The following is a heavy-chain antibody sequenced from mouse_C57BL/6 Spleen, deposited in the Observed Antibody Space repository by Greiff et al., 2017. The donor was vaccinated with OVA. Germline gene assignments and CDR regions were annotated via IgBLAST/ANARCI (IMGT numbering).Heavy chain of an antibody. D-gene: IGHD2-4*01. V-gene: IGHV5-4*01. CDR1: GFTFSSYA. J-gene: IGHJ2*01. CDR2: ISDGGSYT. CDR3: AREGDEYDDY. Sequence: EVMLVESGGGLVKPGGSLKLSCAASGFTFSSYAMSWVRQTPEKRLEWVATISDGGSYTYYPDNVKGRFTISRDNAKNNLYLQMSHLKSEDTAMYYCAREGDEYDDYWGQGTTLTVSA.